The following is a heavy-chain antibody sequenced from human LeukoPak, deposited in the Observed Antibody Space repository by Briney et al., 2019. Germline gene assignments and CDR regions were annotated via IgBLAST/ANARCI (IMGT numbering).Heavy chain of an antibody. D-gene: IGHD6-13*01. CDR1: GFTFDAYG. J-gene: IGHJ4*02. CDR2: INWNGGST. CDR3: ARGEDSSSWYPFDY. Sequence: GGSLRLSCAASGFTFDAYGMSWVRQAPGKGLEWVSGINWNGGSTGYADSVKGRFTISRDNAKNSLYLQMNSLRAEDTALYYCARGEDSSSWYPFDYWGQGTLVTVSS. V-gene: IGHV3-20*04.